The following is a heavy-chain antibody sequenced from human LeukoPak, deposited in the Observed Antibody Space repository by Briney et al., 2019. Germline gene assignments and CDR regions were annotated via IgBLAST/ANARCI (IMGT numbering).Heavy chain of an antibody. J-gene: IGHJ4*02. CDR3: AKDLFDGNPLFHFDY. V-gene: IGHV3-23*01. CDR1: GLTFSSYA. Sequence: GGSLRLSCAASGLTFSSYAMSWVRQAPGKGLEWVSGISGSGGSTFYADSVKGRFTISRDNSKNTLYLEMNSPRAEDTAVYYCAKDLFDGNPLFHFDYWGQGTLVTVSS. D-gene: IGHD4-23*01. CDR2: ISGSGGST.